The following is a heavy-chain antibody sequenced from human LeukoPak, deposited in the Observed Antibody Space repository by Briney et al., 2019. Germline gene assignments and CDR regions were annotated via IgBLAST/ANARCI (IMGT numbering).Heavy chain of an antibody. CDR1: GGSISSSSYY. CDR2: INHSGST. J-gene: IGHJ4*02. D-gene: IGHD3-16*02. Sequence: NPSETLSLTCTVSGGSISSSSYYWGWIRQPPGKGLEWIGEINHSGSTNYNPSLKSRVTISVDTSKNQFSLKLSSVTAADTAVYYCARGPQLLYIWGSYRHRHHDYWGQGTLVAVSS. V-gene: IGHV4-39*07. CDR3: ARGPQLLYIWGSYRHRHHDY.